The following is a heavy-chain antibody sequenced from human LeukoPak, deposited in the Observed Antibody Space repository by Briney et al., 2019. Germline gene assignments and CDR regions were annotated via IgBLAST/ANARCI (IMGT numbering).Heavy chain of an antibody. V-gene: IGHV2-70*11. Sequence: SGPTPLNPPQTLTLTCTFSGFSLSTSAMCVSWIRQLPGKALEWLARIDWHDDKYYSTSLKTRLTISKDTSKNPVVLTMTNMDPVDTATYYCARATGPGGYYYYYGMDVWGQGTTVTVSS. CDR2: IDWHDDK. CDR3: ARATGPGGYYYYYGMDV. J-gene: IGHJ6*02. D-gene: IGHD2-8*02. CDR1: GFSLSTSAMC.